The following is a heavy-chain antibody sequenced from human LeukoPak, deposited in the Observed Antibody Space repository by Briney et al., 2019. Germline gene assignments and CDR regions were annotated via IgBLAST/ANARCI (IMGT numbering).Heavy chain of an antibody. Sequence: PSETLSLTCTVSGGSISSGSYYWSWIRQPAGKGLEWIGRIYTSGSTNYNPSLKSRVTISVDTSKNQFSLKLSSVTAADTAVYYCARKSKYCSGGSCYSRSHDWFDPWGQGTLVTVSS. D-gene: IGHD2-15*01. V-gene: IGHV4-61*02. CDR1: GGSISSGSYY. CDR2: IYTSGST. J-gene: IGHJ5*02. CDR3: ARKSKYCSGGSCYSRSHDWFDP.